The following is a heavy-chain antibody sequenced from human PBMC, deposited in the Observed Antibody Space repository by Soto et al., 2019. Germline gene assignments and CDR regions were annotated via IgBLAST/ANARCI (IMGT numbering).Heavy chain of an antibody. J-gene: IGHJ6*03. V-gene: IGHV3-23*01. Sequence: GGSLRLSCAASGFTFSSYAMSWVRQAPGKGLEWVSGISGSGGSTDYADSVKGRFTISRDNSKNTLYLQMNSLRAEDTAVYYCAKMAGPEPLTNYYYYMDVWGKGTTVTVSS. D-gene: IGHD1-26*01. CDR2: ISGSGGST. CDR1: GFTFSSYA. CDR3: AKMAGPEPLTNYYYYMDV.